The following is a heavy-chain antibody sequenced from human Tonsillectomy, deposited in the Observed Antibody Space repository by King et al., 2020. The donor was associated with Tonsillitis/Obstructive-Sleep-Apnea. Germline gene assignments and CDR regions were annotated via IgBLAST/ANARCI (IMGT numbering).Heavy chain of an antibody. CDR1: GGTFSSYA. CDR2: IIPILGIA. J-gene: IGHJ4*02. Sequence: QLVQSGAEVKKPGSSVKVSCKASGGTFSSYAISWVRQAPGQGLEWMGGIIPILGIANYAQKFQGRVTITADKSTSTAYMELSSLRSEDTAVYYCAREGGLGIEKMGFDYWGQGTLVTVSS. D-gene: IGHD5-24*01. CDR3: AREGGLGIEKMGFDY. V-gene: IGHV1-69*10.